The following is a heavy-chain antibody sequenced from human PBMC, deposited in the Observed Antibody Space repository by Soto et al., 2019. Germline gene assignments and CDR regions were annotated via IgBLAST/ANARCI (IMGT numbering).Heavy chain of an antibody. CDR3: ARGPYTSSRETRFDY. V-gene: IGHV1-8*01. D-gene: IGHD6-13*01. J-gene: IGHJ4*02. CDR1: GYTFTSYD. CDR2: MKPNSDDT. Sequence: QVHLVQSGAEVKKPGASVKVSCKASGYTFTSYDINWVRQATGQGLEWMGWMKPNSDDTGYVEKFQGRVSMTRNTSISTAYMELSSLRSEDTAVYYCARGPYTSSRETRFDYWGQGTLVTVSS.